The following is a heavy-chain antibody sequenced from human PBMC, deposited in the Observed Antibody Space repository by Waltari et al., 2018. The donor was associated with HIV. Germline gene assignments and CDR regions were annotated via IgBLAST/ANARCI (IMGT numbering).Heavy chain of an antibody. J-gene: IGHJ4*02. D-gene: IGHD3-22*01. V-gene: IGHV3-7*01. CDR1: GFTFSPVW. CDR3: ARSSSGHFDY. Sequence: VDSGGAWVQPGGTVEVPGCVSGFTFSPVWMPCVRQARGRGPEWVANVKYDNSEMFYADSVRGRFTIFRDNAKKLVFLQMHNLTTDDSATYLCARSSSGHFDYWGQGTVVTVSS. CDR2: VKYDNSEM.